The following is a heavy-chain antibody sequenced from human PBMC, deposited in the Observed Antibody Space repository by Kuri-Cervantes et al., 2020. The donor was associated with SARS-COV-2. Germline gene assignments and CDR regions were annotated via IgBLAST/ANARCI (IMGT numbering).Heavy chain of an antibody. CDR3: ARRGSETFGMDV. J-gene: IGHJ6*02. D-gene: IGHD2-15*01. CDR1: GFTFSSYE. Sequence: GGSLRLSCAASGFTFSSYEMNWVRQAPGKGLEWVSYISSSGSTIYYADSVKGRFTISRDNAKNSLYLQMNSLRAEDTALYYCARRGSETFGMDVWGQGTTVTVSS. V-gene: IGHV3-48*03. CDR2: ISSSGSTI.